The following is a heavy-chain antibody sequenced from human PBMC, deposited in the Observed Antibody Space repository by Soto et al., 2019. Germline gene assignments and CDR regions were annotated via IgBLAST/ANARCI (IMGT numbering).Heavy chain of an antibody. CDR1: GFTFSTYA. CDR2: ITGSGADT. Sequence: PGGSLRLSCAASGFTFSTYAMSWVRQAPGKGLEWVGVITGSGADTYYADSVKGRFTISRDNSKNTLYLQMNSLRAEDTAVYYCQSYCSGGSCYRTNAFAFWGQGTLVTVS. CDR3: QSYCSGGSCYRTNAFAF. V-gene: IGHV3-23*01. J-gene: IGHJ3*01. D-gene: IGHD2-15*01.